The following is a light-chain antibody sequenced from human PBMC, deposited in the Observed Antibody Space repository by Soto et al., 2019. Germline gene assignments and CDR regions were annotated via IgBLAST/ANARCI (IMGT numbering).Light chain of an antibody. CDR2: DVS. CDR3: SSYTSSTTNV. Sequence: QSVLTQPASVSGSPGQSITISCTGTSSDVGGYNYVPWYQQHPGKAPKLLINDVSNRPSGISDRFSGSKSGNTASLTISGLQAEDEADYYCSSYTSSTTNVSGTGTKVTVL. CDR1: SSDVGGYNY. V-gene: IGLV2-14*03. J-gene: IGLJ1*01.